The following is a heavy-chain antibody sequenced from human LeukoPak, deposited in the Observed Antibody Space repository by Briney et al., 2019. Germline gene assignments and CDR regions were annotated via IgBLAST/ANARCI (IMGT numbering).Heavy chain of an antibody. D-gene: IGHD7-27*01. V-gene: IGHV3-23*01. CDR3: AKSWVKSYYMDV. CDR2: ISGSGGST. J-gene: IGHJ6*03. Sequence: PGGSLRLSCAASGFTFSDYYMSWVRQAPGKGLEWVSAISGSGGSTYYADSVKGRFTISRDNSKNTLYLQMNSLRAEDTAVYYCAKSWVKSYYMDVWGKGTTVTVSS. CDR1: GFTFSDYY.